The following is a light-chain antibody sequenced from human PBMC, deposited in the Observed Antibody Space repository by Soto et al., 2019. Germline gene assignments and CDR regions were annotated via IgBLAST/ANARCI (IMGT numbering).Light chain of an antibody. J-gene: IGKJ5*01. CDR2: GAS. V-gene: IGKV3-20*01. CDR3: QQYGTSPT. CDR1: QSLITRY. Sequence: EIVLTQSPGTLSLFRGERATLSCRASQSLITRYLAWYQQKPGQAPRLLIYGASSRATGIPDRFSGSGSGTDFTLTLSRLEPEDFAVYSCQQYGTSPTFGQGTRLEIK.